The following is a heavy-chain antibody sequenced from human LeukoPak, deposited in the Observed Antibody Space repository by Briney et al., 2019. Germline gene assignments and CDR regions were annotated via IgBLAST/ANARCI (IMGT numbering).Heavy chain of an antibody. Sequence: GGSLRLSCAASGFTFSSYGMHWVRQAPGKGLEWVTMISYNGGNEYYADSVKGRFTTSRDNSKNTVYLQMNSLRPEDTAVYFCARGTGRGGYNFENWGQGTLVTVSS. J-gene: IGHJ4*02. CDR1: GFTFSSYG. D-gene: IGHD3-16*01. V-gene: IGHV3-30*19. CDR3: ARGTGRGGYNFEN. CDR2: ISYNGGNE.